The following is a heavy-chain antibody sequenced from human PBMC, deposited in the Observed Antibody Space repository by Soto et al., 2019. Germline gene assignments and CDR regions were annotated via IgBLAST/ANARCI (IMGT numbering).Heavy chain of an antibody. Sequence: GESPKVPCRGSGYSFASFWSRCVRQMTRKGLEWMGIIYPGDSDTRYSPSFQGQVTISADKSISTAYLQWSSLKASDTAMYYCARSSQWLRGNYYYYGMDVWGQGITLTV. CDR2: IYPGDSDT. V-gene: IGHV5-51*01. D-gene: IGHD5-12*01. J-gene: IGHJ6*02. CDR3: ARSSQWLRGNYYYYGMDV. CDR1: GYSFASFW.